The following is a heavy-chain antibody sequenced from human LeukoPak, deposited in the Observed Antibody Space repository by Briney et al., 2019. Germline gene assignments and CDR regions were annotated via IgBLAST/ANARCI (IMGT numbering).Heavy chain of an antibody. V-gene: IGHV3-13*01. CDR2: VSSGFHA. CDR1: GFTLGSHD. J-gene: IGHJ4*02. D-gene: IGHD5-18*01. Sequence: GSLRLSCTASGFTLGSHDMHWVRQIPGQGLEWVAAVSSGFHAFFADSVQGRFTVSREDARNSLYLQMNSLRAGDTAVYYCVREARGYRYTYFDYWGQGTLVTVSS. CDR3: VREARGYRYTYFDY.